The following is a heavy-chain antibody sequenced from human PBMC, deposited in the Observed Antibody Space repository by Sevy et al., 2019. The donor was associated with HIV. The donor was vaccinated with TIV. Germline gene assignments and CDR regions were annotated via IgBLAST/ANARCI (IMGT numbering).Heavy chain of an antibody. J-gene: IGHJ6*03. Sequence: GGSLRLSCAASGFTFSSYAMSWVRQAPGKGLEWVSAISGSGGSTYYADSVKGRFTISRDNSKNTLYLQMNSLRAEDTAVYYFAKGNGNNYYYYYYYMDVWGKGTTVTVSS. CDR3: AKGNGNNYYYYYYYMDV. V-gene: IGHV3-23*01. CDR2: ISGSGGST. CDR1: GFTFSSYA. D-gene: IGHD1-1*01.